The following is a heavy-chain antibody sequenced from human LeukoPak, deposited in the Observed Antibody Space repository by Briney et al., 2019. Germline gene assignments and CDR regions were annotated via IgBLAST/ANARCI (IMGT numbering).Heavy chain of an antibody. D-gene: IGHD6-19*01. CDR2: INTITGNP. CDR3: ARATSSGWYFYFDY. J-gene: IGHJ4*02. V-gene: IGHV7-4-1*02. Sequence: ASVKVSCKASGYTFTNFAINWVRQAPGQGPEWMGWINTITGNPTYAQGFTGRFVFSLDTSVSTAYLQISSLKAEDTAVYYCARATSSGWYFYFDYWGQGTLVTVSS. CDR1: GYTFTNFA.